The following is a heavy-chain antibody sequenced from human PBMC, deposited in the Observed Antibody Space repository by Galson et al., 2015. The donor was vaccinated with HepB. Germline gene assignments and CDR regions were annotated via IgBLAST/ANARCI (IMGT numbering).Heavy chain of an antibody. Sequence: QSGADVKKPGESLRISCKGSGYIFTTYWINWVRQMPGKGLEWMGRIDPSDFYTDYSPSFQGHVSISADKSVNTAFLYWSSLKASDTAIYYCARQSKIVVPASDQHGMDAWGQGTTVTVSS. CDR1: GYIFTTYW. D-gene: IGHD3-22*01. V-gene: IGHV5-10-1*01. CDR2: IDPSDFYT. J-gene: IGHJ6*02. CDR3: ARQSKIVVPASDQHGMDA.